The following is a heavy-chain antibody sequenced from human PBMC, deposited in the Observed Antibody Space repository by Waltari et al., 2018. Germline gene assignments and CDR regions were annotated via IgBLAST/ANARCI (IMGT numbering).Heavy chain of an antibody. CDR1: GFTFDDYA. CDR3: AKDIEAARAFIDY. V-gene: IGHV3-9*01. J-gene: IGHJ4*02. Sequence: EVQLVESGGGLVQPGRSLRLSCAASGFTFDDYAMHWVRQAPGKGLEWVSGISWNSGSIGYADSVKGRFTISRDNAKNSLYLQMNSLRAEDTTLYYCAKDIEAARAFIDYWGQGTLVTVSS. D-gene: IGHD6-6*01. CDR2: ISWNSGSI.